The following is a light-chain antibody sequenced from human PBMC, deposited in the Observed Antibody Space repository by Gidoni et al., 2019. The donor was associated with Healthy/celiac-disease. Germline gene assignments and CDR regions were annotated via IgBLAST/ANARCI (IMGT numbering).Light chain of an antibody. CDR3: MQALQTPPA. CDR1: QSLLHSKGYNY. CDR2: LGS. Sequence: DIVMTQSPLSLPVTPGEPASISCRSSQSLLHSKGYNYLDWYLQKPGQSPQLLIYLGSNRASGVPDRCSGSGSGTDFTLKISRVEAEDVGVYYCMQALQTPPAFGQGNKVEIK. J-gene: IGKJ1*01. V-gene: IGKV2-28*01.